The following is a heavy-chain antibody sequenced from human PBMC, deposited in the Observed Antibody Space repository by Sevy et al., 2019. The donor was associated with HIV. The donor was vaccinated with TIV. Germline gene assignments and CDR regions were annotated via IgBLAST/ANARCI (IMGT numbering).Heavy chain of an antibody. CDR2: IIPIFGTA. CDR1: GGTFSSYA. J-gene: IGHJ4*02. D-gene: IGHD6-19*01. CDR3: ARGSPPPYSSGWFLDY. Sequence: SVKVSCKASGGTFSSYAISWVRQAPGQGLEWMGGIIPIFGTANYAQKFQGRVTITADESTSTAYMELSSLRSEDTAVYYCARGSPPPYSSGWFLDYWGQGTLVTVSS. V-gene: IGHV1-69*13.